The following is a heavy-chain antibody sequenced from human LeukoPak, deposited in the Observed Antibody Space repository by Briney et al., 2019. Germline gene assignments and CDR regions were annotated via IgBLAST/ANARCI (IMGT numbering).Heavy chain of an antibody. V-gene: IGHV3-21*06. Sequence: GGSLRLSCAASGFTFSSYTMNWVRQAPGKGLEWVSSISSSSSYMYYADSVKGRFTISRDNAKNSLYLQMNSLRAEDTAVYYCARDRDVPAIGMDVWGHGTTVTVSS. CDR1: GFTFSSYT. CDR3: ARDRDVPAIGMDV. J-gene: IGHJ6*02. CDR2: ISSSSSYM.